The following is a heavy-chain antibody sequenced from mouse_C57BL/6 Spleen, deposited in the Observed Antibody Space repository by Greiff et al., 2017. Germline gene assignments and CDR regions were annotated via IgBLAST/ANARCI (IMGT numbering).Heavy chain of an antibody. Sequence: QVQLKQSGAELVRPGASVTLSCKASGYTFTDYEMHWVKQTPVHGLEWIGAIDPETGGTAYNQKFKGKAILTADKSSSTAYMELRSLTSEDSAVXYCTRVYSNYYYAMDYWGQGTSVTVSS. CDR3: TRVYSNYYYAMDY. CDR1: GYTFTDYE. CDR2: IDPETGGT. D-gene: IGHD2-5*01. J-gene: IGHJ4*01. V-gene: IGHV1-15*01.